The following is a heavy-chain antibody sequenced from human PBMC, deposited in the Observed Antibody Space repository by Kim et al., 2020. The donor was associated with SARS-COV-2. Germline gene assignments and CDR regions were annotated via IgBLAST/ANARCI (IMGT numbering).Heavy chain of an antibody. CDR3: ARDRRYSLDY. Sequence: GGSLRLSCLVSKFTFSINWMSWVRQAPGKGLEWVAKIKEDGSEKYYAESVVGRFTISRDNAKNSLFLQMNSLSAEDTAVYYCARDRRYSLDYWGQGTLVTVSS. CDR1: KFTFSINW. D-gene: IGHD2-15*01. V-gene: IGHV3-7*01. CDR2: IKEDGSEK. J-gene: IGHJ4*02.